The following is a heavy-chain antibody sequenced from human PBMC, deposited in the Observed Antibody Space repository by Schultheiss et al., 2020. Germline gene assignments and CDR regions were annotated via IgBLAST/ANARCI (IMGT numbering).Heavy chain of an antibody. CDR3: ARVKPGIAVAGFDY. D-gene: IGHD6-19*01. CDR2: IYYSGST. J-gene: IGHJ4*02. Sequence: SETLSLTCTVSGGSISSYYWGWIRQPPGKGLEWIGSIYYSGSTYYNPSLKSRVTISVDTSKNQFSLKLSSVTAADTAVYYCARVKPGIAVAGFDYWGQGTLVTVSS. CDR1: GGSISSYY. V-gene: IGHV4-39*01.